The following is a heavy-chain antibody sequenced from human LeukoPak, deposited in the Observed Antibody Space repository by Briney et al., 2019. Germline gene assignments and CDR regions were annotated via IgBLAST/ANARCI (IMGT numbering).Heavy chain of an antibody. CDR1: GVSISSGDYY. D-gene: IGHD3-22*01. CDR2: IYSSGST. V-gene: IGHV4-30-4*01. CDR3: ARPYYYDSRIDP. Sequence: PSQTLSLTCTVSGVSISSGDYYWSWIRQPPGKGLERIGYIYSSGSTYYNPSLKSRATVSLDTSKNQLSLKLSCVTAADTAVYCCARPYYYDSRIDPWGQGNLVTVSS. J-gene: IGHJ5*02.